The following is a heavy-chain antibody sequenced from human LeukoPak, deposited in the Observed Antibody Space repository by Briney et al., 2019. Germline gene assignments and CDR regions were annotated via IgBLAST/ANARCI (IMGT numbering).Heavy chain of an antibody. J-gene: IGHJ4*02. V-gene: IGHV3-15*01. CDR2: IKGKTNDETT. Sequence: GGSLRLSCAASGFTFNNAWMSWVRQAPGKGLEWVGRIKGKTNDETTDYAEPVKGRFTISRDDSKNTLYLQMNNLKTEDTAVYYCTTAGYCSSSSCYRSVDYWGQGTLVTVSS. D-gene: IGHD2-2*01. CDR1: GFTFNNAW. CDR3: TTAGYCSSSSCYRSVDY.